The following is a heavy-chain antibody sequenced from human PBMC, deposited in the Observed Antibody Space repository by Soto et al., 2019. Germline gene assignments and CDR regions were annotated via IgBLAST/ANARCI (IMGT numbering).Heavy chain of an antibody. J-gene: IGHJ6*03. Sequence: QVQLVESGGGLVKPGGSLRLSCAASGFTFSDYYMIWIRQAPGKGLEWVSYISSSGSTIYYADSVKGRFTISRDNAKNSLYLQMNSLRAEDTAVYYCARCAVYGDPPEEYYYMDVWGKGTTVTVSS. D-gene: IGHD4-17*01. CDR1: GFTFSDYY. CDR3: ARCAVYGDPPEEYYYMDV. CDR2: ISSSGSTI. V-gene: IGHV3-11*01.